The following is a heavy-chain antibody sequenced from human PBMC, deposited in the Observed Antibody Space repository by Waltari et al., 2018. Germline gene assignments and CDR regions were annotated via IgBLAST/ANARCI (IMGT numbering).Heavy chain of an antibody. CDR3: ARAPRIAARSGFDY. Sequence: QVQLQQWGAGLLKPSETLSLTCAVYGGSFSGYYWSWIRQPPGKGLEWIGEINHSGSTNYNPSLKRRVTISVDTSKNQFSLKLSSVTAADTAVYYCARAPRIAARSGFDYWGQGTLVTVSS. D-gene: IGHD6-6*01. CDR1: GGSFSGYY. J-gene: IGHJ4*02. CDR2: INHSGST. V-gene: IGHV4-34*01.